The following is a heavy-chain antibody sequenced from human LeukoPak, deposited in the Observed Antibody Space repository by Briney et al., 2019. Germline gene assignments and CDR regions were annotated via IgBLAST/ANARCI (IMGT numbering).Heavy chain of an antibody. D-gene: IGHD3-16*01. CDR3: GAARQYVGAFDI. Sequence: GGSLRLSCAASGFTLSDYWMNWVRQAPGKGPVWVSHISPDGRNIAYADSVKGRFTIPRDDAKRSLYLQMNGLRADDMAIYYCGAARQYVGAFDIWGQGTVVTVSS. V-gene: IGHV3-74*01. J-gene: IGHJ3*02. CDR1: GFTLSDYW. CDR2: ISPDGRNI.